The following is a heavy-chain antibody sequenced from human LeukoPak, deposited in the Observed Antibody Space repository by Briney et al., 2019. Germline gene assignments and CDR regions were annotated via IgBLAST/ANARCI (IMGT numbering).Heavy chain of an antibody. V-gene: IGHV3-23*01. CDR3: AKGSNCGGDCYTSPLDY. J-gene: IGHJ4*02. D-gene: IGHD2-21*02. CDR2: ISGSGGST. Sequence: GGSLRLSCAASGFTFSSYGMSWVRQAPGKGLEWVSAISGSGGSTYYADSVEGRFTISRDNAKNSLYLQMNSLRAEDTALYYCAKGSNCGGDCYTSPLDYWGQGTLVTVSS. CDR1: GFTFSSYG.